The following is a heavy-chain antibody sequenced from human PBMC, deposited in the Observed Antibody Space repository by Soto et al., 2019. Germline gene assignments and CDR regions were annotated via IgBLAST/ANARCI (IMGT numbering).Heavy chain of an antibody. CDR1: GFTFSSYA. CDR3: AKSPHDYSHDY. V-gene: IGHV3-23*01. Sequence: EVQLLESGGGLVQPGGSLRLSFAASGFTFSSYAMSWFRQAPGKGLEWVSTISSSGGSTYYADSVKGRFTISRDNSKNTLYLQMNSLRAEDTAVYYCAKSPHDYSHDYWGQGTLVTVSS. D-gene: IGHD4-17*01. J-gene: IGHJ4*02. CDR2: ISSSGGST.